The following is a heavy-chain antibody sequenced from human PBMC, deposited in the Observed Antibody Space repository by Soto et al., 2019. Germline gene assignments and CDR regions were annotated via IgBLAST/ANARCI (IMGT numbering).Heavy chain of an antibody. Sequence: GESLKISCKGSGYSFTSYWIGWGRQMPGKGLEWMGIIYPGDSDTRYSPSFQGQGTISADKSNSTAYLQWSSLKASDTAMYYCARLGCSGGSGYYFDYWGQGTLVTVSS. CDR2: IYPGDSDT. V-gene: IGHV5-51*01. CDR3: ARLGCSGGSGYYFDY. J-gene: IGHJ4*02. D-gene: IGHD2-15*01. CDR1: GYSFTSYW.